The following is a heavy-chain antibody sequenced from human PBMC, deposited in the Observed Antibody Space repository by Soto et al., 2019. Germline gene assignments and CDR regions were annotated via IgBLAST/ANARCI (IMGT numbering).Heavy chain of an antibody. CDR1: GYTFTSYG. Sequence: ASVKVSCKASGYTFTSYGISWVRQAPGQGLEWMGWISAYNGNTNYAQKLQGRVTMTTDTSTSTAYMELRSLRSDDTAVYYCARDHRQLVLGTNASDIWGQGTMVTVSS. V-gene: IGHV1-18*01. J-gene: IGHJ3*02. D-gene: IGHD6-13*01. CDR3: ARDHRQLVLGTNASDI. CDR2: ISAYNGNT.